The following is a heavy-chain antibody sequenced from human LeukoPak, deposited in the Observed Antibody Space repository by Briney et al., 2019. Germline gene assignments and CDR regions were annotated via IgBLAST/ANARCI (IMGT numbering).Heavy chain of an antibody. CDR1: GYSISSGYY. CDR3: AGFFARGGSFDY. Sequence: SETLSLTCAVGGYSISSGYYWGWVRQHPGKGLEWIGSIYRDGTTFHNPSLKSRVTISVDTSKNQFSLKLSPVTAADTAVYFCAGFFARGGSFDYWGQGTLVTVSS. CDR2: IYRDGTT. V-gene: IGHV4-38-2*01. J-gene: IGHJ4*02. D-gene: IGHD3-16*01.